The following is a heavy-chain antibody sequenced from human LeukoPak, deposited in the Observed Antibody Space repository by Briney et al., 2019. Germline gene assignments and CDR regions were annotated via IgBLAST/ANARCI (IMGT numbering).Heavy chain of an antibody. D-gene: IGHD4-17*01. CDR2: ISSSGGVI. Sequence: GGSLRLSCAASGFTFSNYELNWVRQAPGKGLGWVAYISSSGGVIYYADSVKGRFTISRDNAKNSLSLQMNSLRAEDTAVYYCARDSGAYGDYYDYWGQGTLVTVSS. J-gene: IGHJ4*02. CDR1: GFTFSNYE. V-gene: IGHV3-48*03. CDR3: ARDSGAYGDYYDY.